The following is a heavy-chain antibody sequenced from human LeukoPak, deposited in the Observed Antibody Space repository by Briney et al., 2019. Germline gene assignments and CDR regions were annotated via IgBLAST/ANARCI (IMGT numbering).Heavy chain of an antibody. J-gene: IGHJ4*02. D-gene: IGHD3-22*01. CDR2: ISSSGNTI. CDR3: ARGYYYDSSFDY. CDR1: GCSFSSYQ. V-gene: IGHV3-48*03. Sequence: GGSLRLSWAASGCSFSSYQMNWVRQAPGKGLEWVAYISSSGNTIYYAASVKGRFTISRDNAKNSLYLQMNSLRAEDTAVYYCARGYYYDSSFDYWGQGALVTVSS.